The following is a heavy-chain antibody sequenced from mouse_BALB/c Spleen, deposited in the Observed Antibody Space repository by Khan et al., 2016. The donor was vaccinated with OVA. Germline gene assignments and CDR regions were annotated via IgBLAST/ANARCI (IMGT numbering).Heavy chain of an antibody. V-gene: IGHV3-2*02. D-gene: IGHD4-1*01. J-gene: IGHJ3*01. CDR2: ITYSGST. CDR3: AMGRTY. Sequence: QLEESGPGLVKPSQSLSLTCTVTGYSITSDYAWNWIRQFPGNKLEWMGYITYSGSTSYRPSLKSRISIIRDTSKNQFFLQLNSVTTEDTATYYCAMGRTYWGQGTLVTVSA. CDR1: GYSITSDYA.